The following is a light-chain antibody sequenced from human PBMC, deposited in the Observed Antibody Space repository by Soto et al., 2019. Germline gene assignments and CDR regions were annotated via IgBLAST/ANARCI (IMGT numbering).Light chain of an antibody. V-gene: IGKV1-39*01. CDR2: AAS. CDR1: QSISTN. CDR3: QQNNSIPIT. Sequence: DIKMYKSPSSLSASVGDRVSMTCRASQSISTNLNWYHQKPGKAPDLLIYAASRLQSGVPSRFSGSGSGTDFSLTITGLQPEDFATYHCQQNNSIPITFGQGTRLEIK. J-gene: IGKJ5*01.